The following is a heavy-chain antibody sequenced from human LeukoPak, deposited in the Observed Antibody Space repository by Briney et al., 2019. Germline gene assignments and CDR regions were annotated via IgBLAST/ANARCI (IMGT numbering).Heavy chain of an antibody. J-gene: IGHJ4*02. CDR2: ISYDGSNK. Sequence: GGSLRLSCAASAFTFSSYGMHWVRQAPLKRLDQVAVISYDGSNKYYADSVKGRFTISRDNSKNTLYLQMNSLRAEDTAVYYCAKDSGYDFNVFDYWGQGTLVTVSS. V-gene: IGHV3-30*18. D-gene: IGHD5-12*01. CDR1: AFTFSSYG. CDR3: AKDSGYDFNVFDY.